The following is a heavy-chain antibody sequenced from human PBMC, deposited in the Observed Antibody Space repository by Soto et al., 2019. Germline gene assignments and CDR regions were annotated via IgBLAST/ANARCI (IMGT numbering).Heavy chain of an antibody. J-gene: IGHJ4*02. D-gene: IGHD2-2*01. V-gene: IGHV3-74*01. CDR2: INTDGSTP. CDR3: ARSLSASPDY. CDR1: GFTFSSYW. Sequence: HPGGSLRLSCAASGFTFSSYWMHWVRQAPGKGLVWVSRINTDGSTPAYADSVKGRFTISRDNAKNTLSLQMNILRAEDTAVYYCARSLSASPDYWGQGTLVTVSS.